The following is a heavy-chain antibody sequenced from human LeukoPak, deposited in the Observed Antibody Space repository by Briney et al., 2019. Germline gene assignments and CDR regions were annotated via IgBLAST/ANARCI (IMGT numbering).Heavy chain of an antibody. V-gene: IGHV4-34*01. D-gene: IGHD1-26*01. Sequence: PSETLSLTCAVCGGSFSGYYWSWIRQPPGKGLEWIGEINHSGSTNYNPSLKSRVTISVDTSKNQFSLKLSSVTAADTAVYYCASSAGAGGYYYYGMDVWGQGTTVTVSS. CDR3: ASSAGAGGYYYYGMDV. CDR1: GGSFSGYY. J-gene: IGHJ6*02. CDR2: INHSGST.